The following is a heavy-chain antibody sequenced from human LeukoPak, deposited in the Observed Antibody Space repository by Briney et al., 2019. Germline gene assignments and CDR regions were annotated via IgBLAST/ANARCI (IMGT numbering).Heavy chain of an antibody. CDR3: ARHGVSDY. D-gene: IGHD3-16*01. Sequence: SETLSLTCTVSGGSISSSSYYWGWLRQPPGKGLEWIGSIYYSGSTYYNPSLKSRVTISVDTSKNQFSLKLSSVTAADTAVYYCARHGVSDYWGQGTLVTVSS. J-gene: IGHJ4*02. CDR1: GGSISSSSYY. V-gene: IGHV4-39*01. CDR2: IYYSGST.